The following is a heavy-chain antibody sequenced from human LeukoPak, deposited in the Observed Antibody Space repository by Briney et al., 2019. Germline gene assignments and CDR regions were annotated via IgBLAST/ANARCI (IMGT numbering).Heavy chain of an antibody. D-gene: IGHD3-16*01. J-gene: IGHJ4*01. Sequence: PGGSLRLSCAASGFTFSDHAMHWVRQAPGKGLEWVAVISNDGSTKYYVDSAKGRFTISRDNSKSTLYLQMNSLRAEDTAVYYCARSRSGGRGQSGYLDNWGQGNLVTVSS. CDR1: GFTFSDHA. CDR3: ARSRSGGRGQSGYLDN. V-gene: IGHV3-30*01. CDR2: ISNDGSTK.